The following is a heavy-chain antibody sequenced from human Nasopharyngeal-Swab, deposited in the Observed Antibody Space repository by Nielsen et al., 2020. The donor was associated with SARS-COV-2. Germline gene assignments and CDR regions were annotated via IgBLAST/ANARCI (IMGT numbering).Heavy chain of an antibody. D-gene: IGHD6-13*01. J-gene: IGHJ4*02. CDR3: ARAGYWLAASGPFFDY. V-gene: IGHV3-13*01. Sequence: GESLKISCAASGFTFRSYDMHWVRQGTGKGLEWVSAIGNAGYTYYPGSVKGRFTISRENAKNSLYLQMNSLRAEDTAVYYCARAGYWLAASGPFFDYWGQGTLVTVSS. CDR1: GFTFRSYD. CDR2: IGNAGYT.